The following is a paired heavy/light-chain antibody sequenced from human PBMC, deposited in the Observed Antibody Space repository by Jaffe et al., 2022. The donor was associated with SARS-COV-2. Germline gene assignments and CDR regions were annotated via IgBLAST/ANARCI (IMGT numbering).Heavy chain of an antibody. V-gene: IGHV3-48*01. CDR1: GLTVSRFG. CDR3: ASWAGSHSGSESFLGPFDY. J-gene: IGHJ4*02. D-gene: IGHD3-10*01. CDR2: ISRSGTTI. Sequence: DVRLVQSGGGLVQPGGSLRLSCAASGLTVSRFGMNWVRQAPGKGLEWVSSISRSGTTIYYADSLKGRITISRDSAKNSLYLQMNSLRVDDTAVYYCASWAGSHSGSESFLGPFDYWGQGALVTISP.
Light chain of an antibody. CDR2: GAS. Sequence: EVVLTQSPGTLSLSPGERATLSCRASQSVSSNYLAWYQQKPGQAPRLLIYGASNRATGIPDRFSGSGSGTDFTLTISRLEPEDFAVYYCQQYGNSPRYTFGQGTKLEIK. CDR3: QQYGNSPRYT. V-gene: IGKV3-20*01. J-gene: IGKJ2*01. CDR1: QSVSSNY.